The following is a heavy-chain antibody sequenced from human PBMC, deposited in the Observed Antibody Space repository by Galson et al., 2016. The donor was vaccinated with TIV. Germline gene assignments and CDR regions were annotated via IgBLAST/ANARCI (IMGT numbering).Heavy chain of an antibody. Sequence: SLRLSCAASGFTFSNYWMTWVRQAPGKGLEWVANIKGDGSQIHYMDSVKGRFTISRDNAKNSLDLQMNSLRAEDTAVYYCARDGNCRDSSAIFYDAFDIWGQGTTVTVSS. V-gene: IGHV3-7*01. CDR2: IKGDGSQI. D-gene: IGHD3-22*01. J-gene: IGHJ3*02. CDR3: ARDGNCRDSSAIFYDAFDI. CDR1: GFTFSNYW.